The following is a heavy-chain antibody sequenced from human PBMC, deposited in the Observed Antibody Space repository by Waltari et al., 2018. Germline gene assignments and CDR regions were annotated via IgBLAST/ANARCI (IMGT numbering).Heavy chain of an antibody. Sequence: EVQLLESGGGLVQPGGSLRLSCAASGFTFTGYAMSWVRQAQGKGLEWVTGISGGGVSTYYADSGKGRFTISRDNSMNTLYLQMNSLRAEDTAVYYCAAGGSWNPFDYWGQGTLVTVSA. CDR1: GFTFTGYA. V-gene: IGHV3-23*01. J-gene: IGHJ4*02. CDR2: ISGGGVST. CDR3: AAGGSWNPFDY. D-gene: IGHD1-1*01.